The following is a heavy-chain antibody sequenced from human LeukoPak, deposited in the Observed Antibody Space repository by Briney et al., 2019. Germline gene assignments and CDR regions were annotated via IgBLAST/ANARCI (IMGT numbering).Heavy chain of an antibody. CDR1: GGPISWYY. CDR3: ARDQGNGLFDP. V-gene: IGHV4-59*01. D-gene: IGHD1-1*01. J-gene: IGHJ5*02. CDR2: IYYSGST. Sequence: SETLSLTCTVSGGPISWYYWLWIRPPPGKELDWIGCIYYSGSTHYNPSLPNRASISIDTSKHQFSLTLGSLTAADTAVYYCARDQGNGLFDPWGQGTLVTVSS.